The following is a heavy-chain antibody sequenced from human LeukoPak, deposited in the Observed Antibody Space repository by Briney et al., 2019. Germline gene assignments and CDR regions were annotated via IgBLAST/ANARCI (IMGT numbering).Heavy chain of an antibody. D-gene: IGHD2-2*01. Sequence: SETLSLTCTVSGGSISSYYWSWIRQPPGKGLEWIGYIYYSGSTNYNPSLKSRATISVDTSKNQFSLKLSSVTAADTAVYYCARAPYCSSTSCYLIDPWGQGTLVTVSS. CDR2: IYYSGST. V-gene: IGHV4-59*01. CDR3: ARAPYCSSTSCYLIDP. CDR1: GGSISSYY. J-gene: IGHJ5*02.